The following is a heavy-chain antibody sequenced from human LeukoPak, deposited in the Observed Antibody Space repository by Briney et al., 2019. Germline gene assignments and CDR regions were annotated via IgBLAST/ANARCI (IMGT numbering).Heavy chain of an antibody. CDR3: AKAVTEWLTYYFDY. Sequence: GGTLRLSCAASGFTFSSYGMIWVRQAPGRGVEWVSAISGSGGSTYYADSVKGRFTISRDNSKNTLYLQMNSLRADDTAVYYCAKAVTEWLTYYFDYWGQGTLVTVSS. J-gene: IGHJ4*02. CDR2: ISGSGGST. CDR1: GFTFSSYG. V-gene: IGHV3-23*01. D-gene: IGHD5-18*01.